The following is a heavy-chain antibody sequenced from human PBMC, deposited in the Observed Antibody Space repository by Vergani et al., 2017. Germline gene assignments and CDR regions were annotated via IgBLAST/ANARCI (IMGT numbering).Heavy chain of an antibody. V-gene: IGHV4-59*01. D-gene: IGHD3-3*01. CDR3: ARTDYDFWSGYFHYYYXMDV. CDR2: IYYSGST. CDR1: GGSISSYY. Sequence: QVQLQESGPGLVKPSETLSLTCTVSGGSISSYYWSWIRQPPGKGLEWIGYIYYSGSTNYNPSLKSRVTISVDTSKNQFSLKLSSVTAADTAVYYCARTDYDFWSGYFHYYYXMDVWGKGTTVTVSS. J-gene: IGHJ6*03.